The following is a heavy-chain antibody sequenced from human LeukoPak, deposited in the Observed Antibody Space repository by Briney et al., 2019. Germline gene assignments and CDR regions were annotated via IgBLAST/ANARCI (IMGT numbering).Heavy chain of an antibody. CDR2: ISSSGSTI. CDR1: GFTFSSYE. J-gene: IGHJ6*02. Sequence: QPGGSLRRSCAASGFTFSSYEMNWVRQAPGKGLEWVSYISSSGSTIYYADSVKGRFTISRDNAKNSLYLQMNSLRAEDTAVYYCARDGYDFWSGRKYYGVDVWGQGTTVTVSS. D-gene: IGHD3-3*01. CDR3: ARDGYDFWSGRKYYGVDV. V-gene: IGHV3-48*03.